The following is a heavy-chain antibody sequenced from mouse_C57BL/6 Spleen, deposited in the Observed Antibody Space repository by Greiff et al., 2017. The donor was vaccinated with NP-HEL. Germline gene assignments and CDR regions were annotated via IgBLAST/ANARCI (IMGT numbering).Heavy chain of an antibody. J-gene: IGHJ1*03. Sequence: VKLMESGPELVKPGASVKISCKASGYAFSSSWMNWVKQRPGKGLEWIGRIYPGDGDTNYNGKFKGKATLTADKSSSTAYMQLSSLTSEDSAVYFCARNTVVPRYFDVWGTGTTVTVSS. D-gene: IGHD1-1*01. V-gene: IGHV1-82*01. CDR2: IYPGDGDT. CDR3: ARNTVVPRYFDV. CDR1: GYAFSSSW.